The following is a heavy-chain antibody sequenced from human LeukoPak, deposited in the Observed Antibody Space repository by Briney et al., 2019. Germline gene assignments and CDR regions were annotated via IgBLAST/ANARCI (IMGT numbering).Heavy chain of an antibody. J-gene: IGHJ3*02. CDR2: MNPNSGNT. V-gene: IGHV1-8*01. D-gene: IGHD6-19*01. CDR3: ARGGGSSGWYYAFDI. Sequence: ASVKVSCKASGYTFTNFDINWVRQAAGQGLEWMGWMNPNSGNTGYAQKFQGRVTMTRNTSISTAYMELSSLRSEDTAVYYCARGGGSSGWYYAFDIWGQGTMVTVSS. CDR1: GYTFTNFD.